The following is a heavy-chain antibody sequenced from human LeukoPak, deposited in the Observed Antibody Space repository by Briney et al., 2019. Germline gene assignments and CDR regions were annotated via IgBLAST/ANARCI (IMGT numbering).Heavy chain of an antibody. V-gene: IGHV1-18*01. CDR1: GYTFTSHG. J-gene: IGHJ5*02. CDR2: ISAYNGNT. D-gene: IGHD3-9*01. CDR3: ARWGSYYDILTGYYTDNWFDP. Sequence: GASVKVSCKASGYTFTSHGISWVRQAPGQGLEWMGWISAYNGNTNYAQKLQGRVTMTTDTSTSTAYMELRSLRSDDTAVYYCARWGSYYDILTGYYTDNWFDPWGQGTLVTVSS.